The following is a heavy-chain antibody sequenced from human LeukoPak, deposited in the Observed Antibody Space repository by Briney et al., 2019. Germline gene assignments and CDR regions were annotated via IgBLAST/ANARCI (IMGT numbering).Heavy chain of an antibody. Sequence: PETLSLTCAVYGGSFSGYYWSWIRQPPGKGLEWIGEINHSGSTNYNPSLKSRVTISVDTSKNQFSLKLSSVTAADTAVYYCARLLRYYYGSEYYYYMDVWGKGTTVTVSS. V-gene: IGHV4-34*01. CDR1: GGSFSGYY. J-gene: IGHJ6*03. D-gene: IGHD3-10*01. CDR3: ARLLRYYYGSEYYYYMDV. CDR2: INHSGST.